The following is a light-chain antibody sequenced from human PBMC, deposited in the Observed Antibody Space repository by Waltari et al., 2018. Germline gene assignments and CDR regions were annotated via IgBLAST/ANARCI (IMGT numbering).Light chain of an antibody. CDR3: CSYGGPSSWV. V-gene: IGLV2-23*01. CDR1: SRYIGNYDL. Sequence: QSALTQPASMSGSPGQSITVSCTGTSRYIGNYDLVSWYQKFPGKAPKLIIYECTERPSGISSRFSGSKSGNTAFLTISGLQAEDEADYHCCSYGGPSSWVFGGGTKLTVL. CDR2: ECT. J-gene: IGLJ3*02.